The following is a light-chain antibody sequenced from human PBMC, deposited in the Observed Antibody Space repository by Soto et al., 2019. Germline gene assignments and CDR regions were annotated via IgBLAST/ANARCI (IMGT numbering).Light chain of an antibody. CDR2: DNT. CDR1: SSNLGAGFD. J-gene: IGLJ1*01. V-gene: IGLV1-40*01. Sequence: QSALTQPASVSGSPGQSITISCTGSSSNLGAGFDVHWYQQLPGTAPKLLISDNTNRPSGVPDRFSGSKSGTSASLAITGLQAEDEADYYCQSYDSSLSVSYVFGTGTKLTVL. CDR3: QSYDSSLSVSYV.